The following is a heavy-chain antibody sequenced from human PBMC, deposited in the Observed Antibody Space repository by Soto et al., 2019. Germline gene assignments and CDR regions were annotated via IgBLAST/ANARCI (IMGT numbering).Heavy chain of an antibody. Sequence: GGSLRLSCAASGFTFSSYTMTWVRQAPGKGPEWVSSISGNGESTKYADSVKGRFTISRDNSKNTLYLQINSLRAEDTAVYYCARSPLGMLVVVVQYLFDAWGQGALVTDTS. D-gene: IGHD3-22*01. V-gene: IGHV3-23*01. J-gene: IGHJ4*02. CDR1: GFTFSSYT. CDR3: ARSPLGMLVVVVQYLFDA. CDR2: ISGNGEST.